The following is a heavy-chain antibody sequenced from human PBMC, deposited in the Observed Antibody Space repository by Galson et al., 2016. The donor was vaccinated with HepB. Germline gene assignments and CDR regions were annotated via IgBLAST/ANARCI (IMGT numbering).Heavy chain of an antibody. Sequence: SLRLSCAGSGVTFSTSSLNWVRQAPWEGLEWVSSISPSANYIYYADSVRGRFTISRDNANNSLFLQMNSLRAEDTAVYYCARQPPSDNVPSYSWSFDYWGQGVLVTVSS. CDR3: ARQPPSDNVPSYSWSFDY. CDR1: GVTFSTSS. J-gene: IGHJ4*02. D-gene: IGHD3-10*01. V-gene: IGHV3-21*01. CDR2: ISPSANYI.